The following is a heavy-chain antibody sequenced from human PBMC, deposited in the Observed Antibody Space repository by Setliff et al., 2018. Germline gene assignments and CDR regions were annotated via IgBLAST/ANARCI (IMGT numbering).Heavy chain of an antibody. J-gene: IGHJ6*02. V-gene: IGHV4-59*01. D-gene: IGHD5-18*01. CDR1: GGSISPYF. Sequence: KTSETLSLTCTVSGGSISPYFWSWIRQPPGKGLEGIGYIYHNGNTNFNPSLKTRVSMSVDTSKNQIALNLKSVTAADTAVYYCARDRTAYSYGLDVWGQGTTVTVSS. CDR2: IYHNGNT. CDR3: ARDRTAYSYGLDV.